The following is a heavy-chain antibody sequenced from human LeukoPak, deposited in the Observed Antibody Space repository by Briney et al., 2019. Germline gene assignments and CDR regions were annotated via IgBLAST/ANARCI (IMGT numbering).Heavy chain of an antibody. V-gene: IGHV4-59*01. Sequence: ASETLSLTCTVSGGSISSYYWSWIRQPPGKGLEWIGYIYYSGSTNYNPSLKSRVTMSVDTSKNQFSLKLSSVTAADTAVYYCARVDGYSGYAPADYFDYWGQGTLVTVSS. CDR3: ARVDGYSGYAPADYFDY. D-gene: IGHD5-12*01. CDR2: IYYSGST. CDR1: GGSISSYY. J-gene: IGHJ4*02.